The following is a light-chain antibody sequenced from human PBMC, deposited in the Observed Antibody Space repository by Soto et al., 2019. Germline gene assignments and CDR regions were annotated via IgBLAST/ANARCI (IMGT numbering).Light chain of an antibody. CDR3: QQRHMWPIT. CDR1: QSFRGL. V-gene: IGKV3-11*01. J-gene: IGKJ5*01. Sequence: EVVLTQSPVTLSLSPGERATLSCRARQSFRGLLAWYQQKPGQVPRLLIYDAYNRATGIPPRFSGSGSGTDFTLTISSLEPEDSAVYYCQQRHMWPITFGQGTRLEI. CDR2: DAY.